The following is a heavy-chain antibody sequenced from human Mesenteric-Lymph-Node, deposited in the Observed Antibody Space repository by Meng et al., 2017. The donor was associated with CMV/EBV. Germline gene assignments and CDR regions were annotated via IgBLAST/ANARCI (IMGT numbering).Heavy chain of an antibody. CDR3: AREARDPMVANWFDP. CDR1: GGSFSGYY. V-gene: IGHV4-34*01. J-gene: IGHJ5*02. D-gene: IGHD3-10*01. CDR2: INHSGST. Sequence: SETLSLTCAVYGGSFSGYYWSWIRQPPGKGLEWIGEINHSGSTNYNPSLKSRVTISVDTSKNQFSLKLSSVTAADTAVYYCAREARDPMVANWFDPWGQGTLVTVSS.